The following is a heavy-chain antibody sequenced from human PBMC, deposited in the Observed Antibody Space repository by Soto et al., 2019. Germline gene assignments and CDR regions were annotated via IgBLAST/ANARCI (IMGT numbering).Heavy chain of an antibody. CDR2: IYSSGIT. J-gene: IGHJ4*02. CDR1: GGSIRSNS. CDR3: ARGETRYFFDY. V-gene: IGHV4-59*01. D-gene: IGHD1-26*01. Sequence: QVQLQESGPGLVKRSETLSLTCTVSGGSIRSNSWSWIRQSPGKGLEWIGYIYSSGITNYNPFLKSRVTISVDTSKNQYSLKLVSVTAADTAVYYCARGETRYFFDYWGQGTLVTVSS.